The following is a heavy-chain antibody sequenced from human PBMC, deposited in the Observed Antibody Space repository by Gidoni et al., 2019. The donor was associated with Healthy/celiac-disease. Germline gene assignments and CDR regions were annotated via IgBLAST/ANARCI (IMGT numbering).Heavy chain of an antibody. CDR2: ISYDGSNK. J-gene: IGHJ4*02. D-gene: IGHD3-10*01. CDR1: GFTFSSYG. CDR3: AKDPEYYGSGSYPDY. V-gene: IGHV3-30*18. Sequence: QVQLVESGGGVVQPGRSLRLSCAASGFTFSSYGMHWVRQAPGKGLEWVAVISYDGSNKYYADSVKGRFTISRDNSKNTLYLQMNSLRAEDTAVYYCAKDPEYYGSGSYPDYWGQGTLVTVSS.